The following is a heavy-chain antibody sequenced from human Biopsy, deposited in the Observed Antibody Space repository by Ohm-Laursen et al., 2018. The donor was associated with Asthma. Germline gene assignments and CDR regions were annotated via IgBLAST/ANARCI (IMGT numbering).Heavy chain of an antibody. J-gene: IGHJ4*02. CDR1: GGTFSTYV. D-gene: IGHD2-2*01. CDR3: ARKAGSCISRTCYSLDF. CDR2: INSVFGTT. Sequence: ASVKVSCKSLGGTFSTYVIGWVRQAPGQGLEWMGGINSVFGTTTYPQKFQDRVTITADDSTNTVYMELSSLRSEDTAVYYCARKAGSCISRTCYSLDFWGQGTLVTVSS. V-gene: IGHV1-69*13.